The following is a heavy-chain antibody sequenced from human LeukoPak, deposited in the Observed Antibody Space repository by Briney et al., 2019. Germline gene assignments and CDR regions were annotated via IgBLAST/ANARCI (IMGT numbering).Heavy chain of an antibody. J-gene: IGHJ5*02. V-gene: IGHV1-2*02. CDR1: GYIFSGHY. D-gene: IGHD2-21*01. CDR2: INPASGGT. Sequence: VASVKVSCKASGYIFSGHYIQWARQAPGQGHEWMGWINPASGGTNNAQKFHGRVTMTTDTSISTLYMELNSLRSDDTAVYYCARVLFPSGPTHCFDPWGQGTLVTVSS. CDR3: ARVLFPSGPTHCFDP.